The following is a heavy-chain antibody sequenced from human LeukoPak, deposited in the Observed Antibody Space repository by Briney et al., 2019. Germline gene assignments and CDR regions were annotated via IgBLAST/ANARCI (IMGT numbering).Heavy chain of an antibody. CDR1: GGSISSYY. D-gene: IGHD3-10*01. Sequence: SETLSLTCTVSGGSISSYYWSWIRQPPGKGLEWIGYIYYSGSTNYNPSLKSRVTISVDTSKNQFSLKLSSVTAADTAVYYCARAKDYYGSGSYYYYFDYWGQGTLVTVSS. V-gene: IGHV4-59*01. CDR2: IYYSGST. CDR3: ARAKDYYGSGSYYYYFDY. J-gene: IGHJ4*02.